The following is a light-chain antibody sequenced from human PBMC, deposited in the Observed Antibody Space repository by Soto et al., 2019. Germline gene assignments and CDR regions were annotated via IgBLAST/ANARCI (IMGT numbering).Light chain of an antibody. Sequence: QSALTQPRSVSGSPGQSVTISCTGTSSDVGGYNYVSWYQHHPGKAPKLMIYEVNKRPSGVPDRFSGSKSGNTASLTVSGLQAEDEADYYCSSYAGSSNVFGTGTKVTVL. CDR3: SSYAGSSNV. V-gene: IGLV2-8*01. CDR2: EVN. J-gene: IGLJ1*01. CDR1: SSDVGGYNY.